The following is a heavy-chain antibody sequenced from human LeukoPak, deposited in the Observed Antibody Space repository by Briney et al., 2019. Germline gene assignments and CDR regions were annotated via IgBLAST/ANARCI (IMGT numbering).Heavy chain of an antibody. CDR3: ARNGPYYYGMDV. CDR2: IDPSDSYT. V-gene: IGHV5-10-1*01. Sequence: GESLKISCKGSGYSFSSYWISWVRQMPGKGLEWMGRIDPSDSYTNYSPSFQGHVTISADKSISTAYLQWSSLKASDTAMYYCARNGPYYYGMDVWGKGTTVTVSS. CDR1: GYSFSSYW. D-gene: IGHD2-8*01. J-gene: IGHJ6*04.